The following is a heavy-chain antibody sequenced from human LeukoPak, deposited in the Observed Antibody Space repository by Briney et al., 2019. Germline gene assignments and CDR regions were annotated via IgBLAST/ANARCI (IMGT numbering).Heavy chain of an antibody. CDR2: INSDGSST. CDR1: GFTFSSYW. CDR3: ARVRRDGYDVFFDY. D-gene: IGHD5-24*01. J-gene: IGHJ4*02. V-gene: IGHV3-74*01. Sequence: GGTLRLSCAASGFTFSSYWMHWVCQAPGKGLVWVSRINSDGSSTIYADSVKGRFTISRDNANNTLYLQMNSLRAEDTAVYYCARVRRDGYDVFFDYWGQGTLVTVSS.